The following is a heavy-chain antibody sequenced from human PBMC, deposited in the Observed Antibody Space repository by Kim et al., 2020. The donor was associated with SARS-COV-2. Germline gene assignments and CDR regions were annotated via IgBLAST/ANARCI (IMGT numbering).Heavy chain of an antibody. D-gene: IGHD1-26*01. CDR3: ARAFGSYLGSWYYYYGMDV. J-gene: IGHJ6*02. Sequence: SETLSLTCAVYGGSFSGYYWSWIRQPPGKGLEWIGEINHSGSTNYNPSLKSRGTISVDTSKNQFSLKLSSVTAADTAVYYCARAFGSYLGSWYYYYGMDVWGQGTTVTVSS. V-gene: IGHV4-34*01. CDR1: GGSFSGYY. CDR2: INHSGST.